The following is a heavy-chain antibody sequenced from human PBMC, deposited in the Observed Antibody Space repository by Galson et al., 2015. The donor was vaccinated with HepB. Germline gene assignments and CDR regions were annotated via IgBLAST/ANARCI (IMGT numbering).Heavy chain of an antibody. J-gene: IGHJ6*02. Sequence: SLRLSCAASGFTFTSHSLNWVRQAPGRGLEWISYISSTSRTIHYADSVKGRFTVSRDNVKDFMFLEMSNLRDDDTAVYYCTRGPYDYVWGSYRVALLGDVWGQGTTVIVSS. CDR1: GFTFTSHS. CDR3: TRGPYDYVWGSYRVALLGDV. D-gene: IGHD3-16*02. CDR2: ISSTSRTI. V-gene: IGHV3-48*02.